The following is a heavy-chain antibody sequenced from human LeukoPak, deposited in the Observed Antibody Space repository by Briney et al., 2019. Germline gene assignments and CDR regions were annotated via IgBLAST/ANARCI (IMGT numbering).Heavy chain of an antibody. D-gene: IGHD4-17*01. CDR2: IYTSGST. CDR1: GGSISSYY. CDR3: ARGRDNDQRDYGVFDY. V-gene: IGHV4-4*07. J-gene: IGHJ4*02. Sequence: SETLSLTCKASGGSISSYYWSWFRQPAGKGLEWIGRIYTSGSTNYNPSLKSRVTISVDKSKNQFSLKMSSVTRADTAVYYFARGRDNDQRDYGVFDYWGQGTLVTVSS.